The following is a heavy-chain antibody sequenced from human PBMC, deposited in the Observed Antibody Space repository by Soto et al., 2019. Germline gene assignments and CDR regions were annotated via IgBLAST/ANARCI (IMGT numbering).Heavy chain of an antibody. J-gene: IGHJ5*02. CDR3: TRDASRDSSARGWFDP. CDR2: ISSNSAYI. Sequence: AGESLRLSCAASGFTFRSFTMNWVRQAPGKGLEWVSTISSNSAYIYYTDALRGRFTISRDNAKNSLHLQMNSLRAEDTAVYYCTRDASRDSSARGWFDPWGPGTLVTVSS. CDR1: GFTFRSFT. D-gene: IGHD6-13*01. V-gene: IGHV3-21*01.